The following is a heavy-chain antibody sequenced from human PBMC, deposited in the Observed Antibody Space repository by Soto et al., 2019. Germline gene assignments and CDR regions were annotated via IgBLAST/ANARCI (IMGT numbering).Heavy chain of an antibody. J-gene: IGHJ6*02. CDR1: GGSVSSGVFS. CDR2: IAHGGSP. V-gene: IGHV4-30-2*01. Sequence: QLKLQESGSGVVKPSQTLSLTCAVAGGSVSSGVFSWNWIRQPPGQGLEWIGYIAHGGSPHYTPSLRRRVSSSVDRSTNVISLNLPSMTTADTAVYFCARGHYYYAMDVWGQGTTVTVSS. CDR3: ARGHYYYAMDV.